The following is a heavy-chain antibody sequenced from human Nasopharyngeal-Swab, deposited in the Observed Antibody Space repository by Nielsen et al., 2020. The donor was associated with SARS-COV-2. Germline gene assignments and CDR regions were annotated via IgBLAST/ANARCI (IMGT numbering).Heavy chain of an antibody. CDR3: TKGRADYSNPSFDN. Sequence: GGSLRLSCAASGFTFSSYWMHWVRQAPGKGLVWVSRINSDGSSTSYADSVKGRFTISRDNARNSLYLQMNSLRTEDTALYYCTKGRADYSNPSFDNWGQGTLVTVSS. V-gene: IGHV3-74*01. CDR2: INSDGSST. J-gene: IGHJ4*02. CDR1: GFTFSSYW. D-gene: IGHD4-11*01.